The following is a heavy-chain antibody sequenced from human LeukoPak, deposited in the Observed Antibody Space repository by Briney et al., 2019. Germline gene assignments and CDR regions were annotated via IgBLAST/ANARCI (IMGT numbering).Heavy chain of an antibody. J-gene: IGHJ3*02. CDR1: GFTFSSYA. CDR3: ARSGSHLAFDI. Sequence: GGSLRLSCAASGFTFSSYAMHLVRQAPGKGLEYVSAISSNGGSTYYANSVKGRFTISRDNSKNTLYLQMGSLRAEDMAVYYCARSGSHLAFDIWGQGTMVTVSS. CDR2: ISSNGGST. D-gene: IGHD1-26*01. V-gene: IGHV3-64*01.